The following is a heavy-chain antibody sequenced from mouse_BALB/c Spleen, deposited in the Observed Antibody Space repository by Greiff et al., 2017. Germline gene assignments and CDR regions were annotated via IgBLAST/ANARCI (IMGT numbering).Heavy chain of an antibody. CDR2: IYPGDGST. Sequence: VQVVESGPELVKPGALVKISCKASGYTFTSYDINWVKQRPGQGLEWIGWIYPGDGSTKYNEKFKGKATLTADKSSSTAYMQLSSLTSENSAVYFCARRGDGYSSWFAYWGQGTLVTVSA. CDR1: GYTFTSYD. V-gene: IGHV1S56*01. CDR3: ARRGDGYSSWFAY. J-gene: IGHJ3*01. D-gene: IGHD2-3*01.